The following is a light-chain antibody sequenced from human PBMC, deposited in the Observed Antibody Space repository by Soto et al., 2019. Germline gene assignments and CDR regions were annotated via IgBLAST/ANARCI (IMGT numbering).Light chain of an antibody. J-gene: IGKJ3*01. CDR3: QQRADWPIT. V-gene: IGKV3-11*01. CDR1: QNVGNY. Sequence: EIVLTQSPDTLSLFPGERATLSCRASQNVGNYLAWYQEKPGQAPRLLISDSSSRATGIPARFSGSGSGTDFTLTISGLEPDDFALYFCQQRADWPITFGPGTKVDIK. CDR2: DSS.